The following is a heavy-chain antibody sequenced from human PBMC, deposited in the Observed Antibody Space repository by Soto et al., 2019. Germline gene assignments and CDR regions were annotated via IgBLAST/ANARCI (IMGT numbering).Heavy chain of an antibody. D-gene: IGHD2-15*01. CDR2: FDPEDGET. CDR1: GDTLTELS. V-gene: IGHV1-24*01. J-gene: IGHJ6*02. CDR3: ATVGCSGGSCYPVQEYYYYGMDV. Sequence: ASVKVSCKVSGDTLTELSMHWVRQAPGKGLEWMGGFDPEDGETIYAQKFQGRVTMTEDTSTDTAYMELSSLRSEDTAVYYCATVGCSGGSCYPVQEYYYYGMDVWGQGTTVTVSS.